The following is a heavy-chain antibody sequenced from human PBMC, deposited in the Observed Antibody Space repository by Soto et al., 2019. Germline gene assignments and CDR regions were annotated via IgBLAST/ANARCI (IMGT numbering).Heavy chain of an antibody. CDR2: INHSGST. J-gene: IGHJ6*02. CDR1: GGSFSSYY. D-gene: IGHD3-10*01. V-gene: IGHV4-34*01. Sequence: PSETLSLTCAVYGGSFSSYYGSWIRQPQGKGLEWIGEINHSGSTNYNPSLKSRVTISVDTSKNQFSLKLSSVTAADTAVYYCARGRGADGSGSLYYYYYGMDVWGQGTTVTVSS. CDR3: ARGRGADGSGSLYYYYYGMDV.